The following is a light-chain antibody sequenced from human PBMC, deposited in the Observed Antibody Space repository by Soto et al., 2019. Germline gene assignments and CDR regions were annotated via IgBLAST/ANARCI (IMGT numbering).Light chain of an antibody. J-gene: IGKJ4*01. CDR2: AAY. V-gene: IGKV1-39*01. CDR3: QQSYSAPRT. Sequence: DIQMTQSPSSLSASVGDRVTITCRASQSISSYLNWYQQKPGKAPKLLIYAAYSLQSGVPSRFSGSASGTDFTLTISTLQPEDFAADYCQQSYSAPRTFGGGTKVEIK. CDR1: QSISSY.